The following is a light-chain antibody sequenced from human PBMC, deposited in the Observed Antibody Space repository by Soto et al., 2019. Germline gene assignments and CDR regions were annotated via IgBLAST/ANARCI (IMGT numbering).Light chain of an antibody. CDR2: AAS. CDR3: QKYNSAPQT. J-gene: IGKJ1*01. V-gene: IGKV1-27*01. Sequence: DIQMTQSPSSLSASVGDRVTITCRASQGINNYLAWYQQKPGKVPKLLINAASTLQSGVPSRISGSGSGTDFTLTISSLRPEDVAIYYCQKYNSAPQTFGQGTKVEIK. CDR1: QGINNY.